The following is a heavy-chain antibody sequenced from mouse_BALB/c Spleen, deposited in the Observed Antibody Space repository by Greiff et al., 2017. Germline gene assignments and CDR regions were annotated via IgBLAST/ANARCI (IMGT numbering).Heavy chain of an antibody. Sequence: EVKLMESGGGLVKPGGSLKLSCAASGFTFSSYAMSWVRQSPEKRLEWVAEISSGGSYTYYPDTVTGRFTISRDNAKNTLYLEMSSLRSEDTAMYYCARAFTTATSWFAYWGQGTLVTVSA. J-gene: IGHJ3*01. CDR2: ISSGGSYT. V-gene: IGHV5-9-4*01. CDR1: GFTFSSYA. D-gene: IGHD1-2*01. CDR3: ARAFTTATSWFAY.